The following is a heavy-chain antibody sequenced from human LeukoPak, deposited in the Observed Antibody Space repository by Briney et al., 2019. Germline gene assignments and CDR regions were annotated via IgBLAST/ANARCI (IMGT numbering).Heavy chain of an antibody. J-gene: IGHJ4*02. V-gene: IGHV3-33*01. CDR2: IWYDGSNK. CDR1: GFTFSIYG. D-gene: IGHD3-10*01. CDR3: ARAGIGNALDY. Sequence: GGSLRLSCAASGFTFSIYGINWVRQAPGKGREWVAIIWYDGSNKYFAESVMGRFSISNDNSKNSGYLQMYRLRIEDTAVYYCARAGIGNALDYWGQGTQVTVSS.